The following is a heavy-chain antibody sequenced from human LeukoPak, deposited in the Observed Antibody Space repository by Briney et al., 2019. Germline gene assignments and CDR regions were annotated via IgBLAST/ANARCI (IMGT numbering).Heavy chain of an antibody. CDR1: GGTFSSYA. D-gene: IGHD5-24*01. CDR3: ARGRWSATTATYYLDF. J-gene: IGHJ4*02. V-gene: IGHV1-69*01. Sequence: SVKVSCKASGGTFSSYAISWVRQAAGQGLEWMGGIIPIFGTANYAQKFQGRVTITADESTSTAYMELSSLRSEDTAVYYCARGRWSATTATYYLDFWGQGTLVTVSS. CDR2: IIPIFGTA.